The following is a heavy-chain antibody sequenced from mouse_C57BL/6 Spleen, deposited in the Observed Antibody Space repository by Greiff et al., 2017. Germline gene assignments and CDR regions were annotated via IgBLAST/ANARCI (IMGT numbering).Heavy chain of an antibody. D-gene: IGHD1-1*01. V-gene: IGHV1-52*01. Sequence: VQLQQPGAELVRPGSSVKLSCKASGYTFTSYWMHWVKQRPIQGLEWIGNIDPSDSETHYNQKFKDKATLTVDKSSSTAYMQLSSLTSEDSAVYYCARNYGSPHAMDYWGQGTSVTVAS. CDR3: ARNYGSPHAMDY. CDR2: IDPSDSET. CDR1: GYTFTSYW. J-gene: IGHJ4*01.